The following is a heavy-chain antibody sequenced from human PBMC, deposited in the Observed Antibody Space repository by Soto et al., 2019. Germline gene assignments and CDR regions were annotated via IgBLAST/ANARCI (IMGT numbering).Heavy chain of an antibody. D-gene: IGHD3-10*01. V-gene: IGHV4-59*08. Sequence: QVQLQESGPGLVKPSETLSLTCAVSGGSVSGYYWTWIRQPPGKGLAWIGFIYNSGGTPYTPSLRRRVTISVDTSKTQFSLQLRSVTAADTAVYYCASMGYHYGSGSYPLDYWGQGTLVTVSS. J-gene: IGHJ4*02. CDR1: GGSVSGYY. CDR3: ASMGYHYGSGSYPLDY. CDR2: IYNSGGT.